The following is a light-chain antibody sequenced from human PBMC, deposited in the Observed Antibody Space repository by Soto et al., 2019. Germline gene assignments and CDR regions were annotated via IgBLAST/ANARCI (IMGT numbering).Light chain of an antibody. CDR1: ERIGSW. J-gene: IGKJ2*01. CDR2: GAS. CDR3: QQTYSFPHT. Sequence: DVQMTQTPSSVSASVGDRVTITCRASERIGSWLAWYQQKPGKAPKLLIYGASNLQGDVPSRFSGSGSETDLALTIRTPQPEDFATYNCQQTYSFPHTFGQGTKVEIK. V-gene: IGKV1-12*01.